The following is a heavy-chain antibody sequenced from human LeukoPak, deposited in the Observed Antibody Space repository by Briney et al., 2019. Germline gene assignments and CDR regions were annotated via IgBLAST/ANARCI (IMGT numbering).Heavy chain of an antibody. CDR3: ARDRYYYGSGINDY. J-gene: IGHJ4*02. D-gene: IGHD3-10*01. Sequence: GASVKVSCKASGGAFSSYAISWVRHAPGQGLEWMGGIIPIFGTANHAQKFQGRVTITADESTSTAYMELSSRRSEDTAVYYCARDRYYYGSGINDYWGQGTLVTVSS. V-gene: IGHV1-69*13. CDR2: IIPIFGTA. CDR1: GGAFSSYA.